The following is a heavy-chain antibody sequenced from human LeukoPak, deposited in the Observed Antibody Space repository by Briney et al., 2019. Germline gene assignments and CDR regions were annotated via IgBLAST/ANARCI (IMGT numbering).Heavy chain of an antibody. CDR3: ARGTDYGDRTAWFDP. CDR1: GGSISTSNYY. J-gene: IGHJ5*02. D-gene: IGHD4-17*01. V-gene: IGHV4-39*07. CDR2: IFYSGST. Sequence: PSETLSLTCTVSGGSISTSNYYWGWIRQPPGKGLEWIGNIFYSGSTYYNPSLKSRVTISVDTSKNQFSLKLSSVTAADTAVYYCARGTDYGDRTAWFDPWGQGTLVTVSS.